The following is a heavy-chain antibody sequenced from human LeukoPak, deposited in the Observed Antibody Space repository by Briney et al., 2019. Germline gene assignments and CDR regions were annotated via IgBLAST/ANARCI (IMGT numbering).Heavy chain of an antibody. D-gene: IGHD3-16*02. CDR3: ARNVMITFGGVIGSDAFDI. J-gene: IGHJ3*02. V-gene: IGHV4-59*08. CDR2: IYYSGST. Sequence: SETLSLTCTVSGGSISSYYWSWIRQPPGKGLEGIGYIYYSGSTNYNPSLKSRVTISVDTSKNQFSLKLSSVTAADTAVYYCARNVMITFGGVIGSDAFDIWGQGTMVTVSS. CDR1: GGSISSYY.